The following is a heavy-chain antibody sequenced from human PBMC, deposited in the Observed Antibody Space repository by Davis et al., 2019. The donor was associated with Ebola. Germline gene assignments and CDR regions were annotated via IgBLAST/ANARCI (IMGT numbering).Heavy chain of an antibody. CDR3: ARVRWGYCSSTSCYYYYGMDV. CDR2: IYYSGST. CDR1: GGSVSSGGYY. V-gene: IGHV4-31*03. J-gene: IGHJ6*02. D-gene: IGHD2-2*01. Sequence: SETLSLPCTVSGGSVSSGGYYWSWIRQHPGKGLEWIGYIYYSGSTYYNPSLKSRVTISVDTSKNQFSLKLSSVTAADTAMYYCARVRWGYCSSTSCYYYYGMDVWGQGTTVTVSS.